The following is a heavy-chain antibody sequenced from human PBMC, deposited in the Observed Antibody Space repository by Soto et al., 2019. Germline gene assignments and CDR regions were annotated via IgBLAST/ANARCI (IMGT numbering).Heavy chain of an antibody. CDR1: GYTFTSYA. D-gene: IGHD5-18*01. V-gene: IGHV1-3*01. J-gene: IGHJ4*02. CDR3: ARDNIISGYSYGYLLDY. Sequence: ASVKVSCKASGYTFTSYAMHWVRQAPGQRLEWMGWINAGNGNTKYSQKFQGRVTITRDTSASTAYMELSSLRSEDTAVYYCARDNIISGYSYGYLLDYWGQGPLVTVSP. CDR2: INAGNGNT.